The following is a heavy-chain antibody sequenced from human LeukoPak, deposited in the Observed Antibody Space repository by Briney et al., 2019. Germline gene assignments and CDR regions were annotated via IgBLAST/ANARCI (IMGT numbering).Heavy chain of an antibody. J-gene: IGHJ4*02. Sequence: GGSLRLSCAASGFTFSSYAFHWVRQAPGKGLEWVATMSFDVNDKYYADSVRGRFTISRDNSKNTLYLQMNSLGAEDTAVYSCARGYCTSSSCYNDYWGQGALVTVSS. CDR3: ARGYCTSSSCYNDY. CDR1: GFTFSSYA. D-gene: IGHD2-2*02. V-gene: IGHV3-30*04. CDR2: MSFDVNDK.